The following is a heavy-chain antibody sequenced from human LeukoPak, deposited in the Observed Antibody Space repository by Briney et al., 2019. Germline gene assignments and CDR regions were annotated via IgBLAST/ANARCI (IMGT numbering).Heavy chain of an antibody. CDR1: GGSISSGDYY. CDR3: ARRRYSGYADAFDI. V-gene: IGHV4-30-4*08. CDR2: IYYSGST. J-gene: IGHJ3*02. Sequence: PSQTLSLTCTVSGGSISSGDYYWSWIRQPPGKGLEWIGYIYYSGSTNYNPSLKSRVTISVDTYKNQFSLKLSSVTAADTAVYYCARRRYSGYADAFDIWGQGTMVTVSS. D-gene: IGHD5-12*01.